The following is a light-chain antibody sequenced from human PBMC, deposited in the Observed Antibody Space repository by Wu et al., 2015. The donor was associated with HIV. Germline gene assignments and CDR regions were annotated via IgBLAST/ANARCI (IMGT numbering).Light chain of an antibody. J-gene: IGKJ1*01. Sequence: EIVLTQSPGTLSLSPGERATLSCRASQSVSSSYLAWYQQKPGQAPRLLISGASTRATGIADRFSGRGSGTDFTLIISRLEPEDVAVYYCQQYGSSPVTFGQGTKVEIK. CDR2: GAS. CDR3: QQYGSSPVT. V-gene: IGKV3-20*01. CDR1: QSVSSSY.